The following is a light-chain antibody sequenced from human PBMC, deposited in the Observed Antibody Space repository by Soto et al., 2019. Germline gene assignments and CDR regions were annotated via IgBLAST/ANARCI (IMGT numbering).Light chain of an antibody. J-gene: IGKJ4*01. V-gene: IGKV3-20*01. CDR2: GAS. CDR3: KQYGSSHLS. Sequence: EIMLTQSPGTLSLSPGDRATLSCRASQSVAGSSLAWYQQKPDQAPRLLIFGASNRATGIPARFSGSGSGTDFSLIINGLEPEDFAVYFCKQYGSSHLSFGGGTKVDIK. CDR1: QSVAGSS.